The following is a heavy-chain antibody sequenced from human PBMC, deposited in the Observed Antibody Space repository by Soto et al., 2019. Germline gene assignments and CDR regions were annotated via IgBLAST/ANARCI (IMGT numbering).Heavy chain of an antibody. CDR3: ARDGEGIQLFPGSYYYYGMDV. D-gene: IGHD5-18*01. V-gene: IGHV3-30-3*01. Sequence: GGFLRLSCAASGFTFSSYAMHWVRQAPGKGLEWVAVISYDGSNKYYADSVKGRFTISRDNSKNTLYLQMNSLRAEDTAVYYCARDGEGIQLFPGSYYYYGMDVWGQGTTVTVSS. CDR2: ISYDGSNK. CDR1: GFTFSSYA. J-gene: IGHJ6*02.